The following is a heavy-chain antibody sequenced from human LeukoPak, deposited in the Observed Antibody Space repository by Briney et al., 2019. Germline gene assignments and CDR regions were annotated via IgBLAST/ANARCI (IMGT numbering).Heavy chain of an antibody. D-gene: IGHD2-2*01. J-gene: IGHJ6*04. Sequence: GGSLRLSCAASGFTFSSYGMHWVRQAPGKGLEWVAVISYDGSNKYYADSVKGRFTISRDNSKNTLYLQMNSLRAEDTAVYYCAKDKVPAAYYYGMDVWGKGTTVTVSS. CDR3: AKDKVPAAYYYGMDV. V-gene: IGHV3-30*18. CDR1: GFTFSSYG. CDR2: ISYDGSNK.